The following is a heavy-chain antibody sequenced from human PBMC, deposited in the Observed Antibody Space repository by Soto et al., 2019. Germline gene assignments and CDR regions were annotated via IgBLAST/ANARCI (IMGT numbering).Heavy chain of an antibody. D-gene: IGHD3-16*01. Sequence: EVQLLESGGGLVQPGGSLRLSCAASGFTFSSFAMSWVRQTPGKGLKWVSAITSRGDNTYYADSVKGRFTISRDNSKNTLYLQMDTLRVDDTAVYYCAKRGGTSCLDSWGQGTLVTISS. V-gene: IGHV3-23*01. J-gene: IGHJ4*02. CDR3: AKRGGTSCLDS. CDR1: GFTFSSFA. CDR2: ITSRGDNT.